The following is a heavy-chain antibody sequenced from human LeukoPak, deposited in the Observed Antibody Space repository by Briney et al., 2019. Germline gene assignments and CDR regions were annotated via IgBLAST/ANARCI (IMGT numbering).Heavy chain of an antibody. D-gene: IGHD5-24*01. J-gene: IGHJ6*03. Sequence: SETLSLTCAVYGGSFSGYYWSWIRQPPGKGLEWIGGINHSGSTNYNPSLKSRVTISVDTSKNQFSLKLSSVTAADTAVYYCARLKRKLNYYYYMDVWGKGTTVTVSS. V-gene: IGHV4-34*01. CDR2: INHSGST. CDR1: GGSFSGYY. CDR3: ARLKRKLNYYYYMDV.